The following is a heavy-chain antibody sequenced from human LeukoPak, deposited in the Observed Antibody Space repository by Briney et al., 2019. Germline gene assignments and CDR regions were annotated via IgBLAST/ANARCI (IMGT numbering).Heavy chain of an antibody. V-gene: IGHV3-7*01. CDR3: ARDGVVVVAATYDGLDV. CDR2: IKEDGSEK. J-gene: IGHJ6*02. D-gene: IGHD2-15*01. Sequence: PGGSLRLSCVASRFTFSSYWMSWVRQAPGKGLEWVANIKEDGSEKNYVDSVKGRFTISRDNASNFLYLQMNSLRAEDTAVYYCARDGVVVVAATYDGLDVWGQGTTVTVSS. CDR1: RFTFSSYW.